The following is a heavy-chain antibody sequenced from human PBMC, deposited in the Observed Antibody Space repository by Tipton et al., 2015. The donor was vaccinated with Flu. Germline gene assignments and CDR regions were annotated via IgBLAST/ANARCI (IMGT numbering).Heavy chain of an antibody. Sequence: SGFTFNTYWMSWVRQAPGKGLEWVANIKQGGGEKYYVDSVKGRFTISRDNAKNSLYLQMNSLRAEDTAVYYCARTRGGYCTTTSCFADYFDFWGQGTLVTVSS. CDR3: ARTRGGYCTTTSCFADYFDF. D-gene: IGHD2-2*01. J-gene: IGHJ4*02. V-gene: IGHV3-7*01. CDR2: IKQGGGEK. CDR1: GFTFNTYW.